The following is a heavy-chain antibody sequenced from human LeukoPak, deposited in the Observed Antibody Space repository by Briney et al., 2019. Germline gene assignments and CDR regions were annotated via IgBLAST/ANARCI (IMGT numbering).Heavy chain of an antibody. Sequence: PETLSLTCAVYGGSFSGYYWSWIRQPPGKGLEWIGEINHSGSTNYNPSLKSRVTISVDTSKNQFSLKLSSVTAADTAVYYCARPAYYYGSGSYFHWGQGTLVTVSS. D-gene: IGHD3-10*01. CDR3: ARPAYYYGSGSYFH. CDR1: GGSFSGYY. J-gene: IGHJ4*02. CDR2: INHSGST. V-gene: IGHV4-34*01.